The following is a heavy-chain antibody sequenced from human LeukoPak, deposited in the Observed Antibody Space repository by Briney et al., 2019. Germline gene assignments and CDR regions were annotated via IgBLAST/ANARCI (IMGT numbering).Heavy chain of an antibody. D-gene: IGHD6-19*01. CDR1: GDSVSSKNGA. V-gene: IGHV6-1*01. CDR2: TYYRSKWYN. Sequence: SQTLSLTCVVSGDSVSSKNGAGNWIRQTPSRGLEWLVRTYYRSKWYNDYAESMEGRMTISQDTSNNQYPLHLNSVTPDDTAVYYCARDFGTTGWHTFDYWGQGTLVTVSS. CDR3: ARDFGTTGWHTFDY. J-gene: IGHJ4*02.